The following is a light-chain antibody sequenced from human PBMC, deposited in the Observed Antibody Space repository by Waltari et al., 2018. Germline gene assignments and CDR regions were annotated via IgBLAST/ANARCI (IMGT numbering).Light chain of an antibody. CDR1: QDISNY. J-gene: IGKJ3*01. Sequence: DIQMTQSPSSLSASVGDRVTITCQASQDISNYLNWYQQKPGKAPKLLIYDASNLETGCPSRFSGSGSGTDFTFTISSLQPEDIATYYCQQYDNLPRTFGPGTKVDIK. V-gene: IGKV1-33*01. CDR2: DAS. CDR3: QQYDNLPRT.